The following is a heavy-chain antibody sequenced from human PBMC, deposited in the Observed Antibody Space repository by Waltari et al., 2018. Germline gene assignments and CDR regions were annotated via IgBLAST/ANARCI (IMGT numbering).Heavy chain of an antibody. D-gene: IGHD2-21*01. CDR3: ARVSGDLTWGFDY. J-gene: IGHJ4*02. V-gene: IGHV4-4*02. CDR1: RSSNW. Sequence: RSSNWWSRVRQPPGKGLEWIGEIYHSGSTNYNPSLKSRVTISVDKSKNQFSLKLSSVTAADTAVYYCARVSGDLTWGFDYWGQGTLVTVSS. CDR2: IYHSGST.